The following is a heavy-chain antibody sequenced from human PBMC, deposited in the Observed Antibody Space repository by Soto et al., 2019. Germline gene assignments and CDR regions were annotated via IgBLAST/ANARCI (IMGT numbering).Heavy chain of an antibody. V-gene: IGHV4-4*02. CDR3: ARSNSGSYYEVFDY. CDR2: IYHSGST. J-gene: IGHJ4*02. CDR1: GGSISNSNW. D-gene: IGHD1-26*01. Sequence: QVQLQESGPGLVKPSGTLSLTCAVSGGSISNSNWWSWVRQPPGKGLEWIGEIYHSGSTNYNPSPKSRVTISVDKSKNQFSLKLSSVTAADTAVYYCARSNSGSYYEVFDYWGQGTLVTVSS.